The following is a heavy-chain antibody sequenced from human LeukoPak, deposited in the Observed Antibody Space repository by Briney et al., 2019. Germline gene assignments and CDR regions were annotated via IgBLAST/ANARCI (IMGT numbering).Heavy chain of an antibody. J-gene: IGHJ4*02. V-gene: IGHV4-59*08. Sequence: SETLSLTCTVSGGSLSSYYWSWIRQPPGKGLEWIGYIYYSGSTNYNPSLKSRVTISVDTSKNQLSLKLSSVTAADTAVYYCASCRYGDYFDYWGQGTLVTVSS. D-gene: IGHD4-17*01. CDR1: GGSLSSYY. CDR3: ASCRYGDYFDY. CDR2: IYYSGST.